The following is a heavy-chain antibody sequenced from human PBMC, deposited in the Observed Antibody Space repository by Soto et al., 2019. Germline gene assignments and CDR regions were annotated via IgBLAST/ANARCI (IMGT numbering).Heavy chain of an antibody. CDR2: IYWDDDK. CDR3: AHFKGGYENHYFGY. V-gene: IGHV2-5*02. D-gene: IGHD5-12*01. CDR1: GFSLSTSGVG. J-gene: IGHJ4*02. Sequence: QITLKESGPTLVKPTQTLTLTCTFSGFSLSTSGVGVGWIRQPPGKALEWLALIYWDDDKRYSPSLKSRLTITKDTSKNQVVLTMTNMDPVDTATYYCAHFKGGYENHYFGYWGQGTLVTVSS.